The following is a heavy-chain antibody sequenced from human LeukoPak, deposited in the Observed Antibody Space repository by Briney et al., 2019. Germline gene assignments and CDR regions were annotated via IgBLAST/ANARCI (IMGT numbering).Heavy chain of an antibody. D-gene: IGHD5-18*01. CDR2: IYYSGST. Sequence: SETLSLTCTVSGGSISSYYWSWIRQPPGKGLEWIGYIYYSGSTNYNPSLKSRVTISVDTSKNQFSLKLSSVTAADTAVYYCARDVRDSSGYSYGSLNWFDPWGQGTLVTVSS. CDR1: GGSISSYY. V-gene: IGHV4-59*01. CDR3: ARDVRDSSGYSYGSLNWFDP. J-gene: IGHJ5*02.